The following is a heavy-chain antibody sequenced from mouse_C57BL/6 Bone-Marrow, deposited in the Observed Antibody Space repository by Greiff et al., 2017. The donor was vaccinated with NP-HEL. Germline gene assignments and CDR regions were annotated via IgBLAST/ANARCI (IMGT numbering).Heavy chain of an antibody. CDR3: ARRYYGSRGDYAMDY. J-gene: IGHJ4*01. D-gene: IGHD1-1*01. CDR1: GYTFTSYW. CDR2: IDPSDSYT. Sequence: QVQLKQPGAELVMPGASVKLSCKASGYTFTSYWMHWVKQRPGQGLEWIGEIDPSDSYTNYNQKFKGKSTLTVDKSSSTAYMQLSSLTSEDSAVYYCARRYYGSRGDYAMDYWGQGTSVTVSS. V-gene: IGHV1-69*01.